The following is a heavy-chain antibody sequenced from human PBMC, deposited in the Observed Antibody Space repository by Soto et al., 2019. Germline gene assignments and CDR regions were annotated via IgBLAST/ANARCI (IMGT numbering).Heavy chain of an antibody. D-gene: IGHD3-22*01. CDR3: ARDLNSYDSSGYYYVFQYFQH. Sequence: ASVKVSCKASGYTFTSYGISWVRQAPGQGLEWMGWISAYNGNTNYAQKLQGRVTMTTDTSTSTAYMELRSLRSDDTAVYYCARDLNSYDSSGYYYVFQYFQHWGQGTLVTVSS. J-gene: IGHJ1*01. V-gene: IGHV1-18*01. CDR1: GYTFTSYG. CDR2: ISAYNGNT.